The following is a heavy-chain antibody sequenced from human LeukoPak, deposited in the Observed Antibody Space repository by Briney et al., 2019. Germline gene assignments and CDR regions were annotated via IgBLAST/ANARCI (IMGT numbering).Heavy chain of an antibody. V-gene: IGHV4-39*01. J-gene: IGHJ5*02. CDR2: IYYSGST. D-gene: IGHD3-3*01. CDR1: GGSISSSSYY. CDR3: ARKSVSVFGSVYYPSS. Sequence: SETLSLTCTVSGGSISSSSYYWGWIRQPPGKGLEWIGSIYYSGSTYYNPSLKSRVTISVDTSKNQFSLKLSSVTAADTAVYYCARKSVSVFGSVYYPSSWGRGPLATSSS.